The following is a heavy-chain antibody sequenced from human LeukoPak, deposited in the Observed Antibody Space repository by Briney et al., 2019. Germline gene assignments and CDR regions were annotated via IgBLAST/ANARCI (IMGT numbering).Heavy chain of an antibody. CDR3: AKQILAAAGINWFDP. CDR1: GFTFSSYA. J-gene: IGHJ5*02. V-gene: IGHV3-23*01. D-gene: IGHD6-13*01. CDR2: ISGSGGST. Sequence: GGSLRLSCAASGFTFSSYAMSWVRQAPGKGLEWVSVISGSGGSTYYADSVKGRFTISRDNSKNTLYLQMNSLRAEDTAVYYCAKQILAAAGINWFDPWGQGTLVTVSS.